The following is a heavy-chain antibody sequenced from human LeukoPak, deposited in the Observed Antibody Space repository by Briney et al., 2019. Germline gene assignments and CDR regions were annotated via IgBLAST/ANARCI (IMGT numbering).Heavy chain of an antibody. V-gene: IGHV1-69*04. D-gene: IGHD1-26*01. CDR3: AREPLRPTGSDNWFDP. CDR1: GGTFSSYA. Sequence: SVKVSCKASGGTFSSYAISWVRQAPGQGLEWMGRIIPILGIANYAQKFQGRVTITADKSTSTAYMELSSLRSEDTAVYYCAREPLRPTGSDNWFDPWGQGTLVTVSS. J-gene: IGHJ5*02. CDR2: IIPILGIA.